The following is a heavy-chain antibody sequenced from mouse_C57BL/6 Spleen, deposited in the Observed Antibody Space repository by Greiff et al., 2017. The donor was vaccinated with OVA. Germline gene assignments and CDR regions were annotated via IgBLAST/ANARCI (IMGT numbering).Heavy chain of an antibody. Sequence: VQLQQSGPELVKPGASVKISCKASGYTFTDYYMNWVKQSHGKSLEWIGDINPNNGGTSYNQKFKGKATLTVDKPSSTAYMELRSLTSEDSAVYYCAREGTVVATRYFDVWGTGTTVTVSS. CDR3: AREGTVVATRYFDV. CDR2: INPNNGGT. D-gene: IGHD1-1*01. J-gene: IGHJ1*03. V-gene: IGHV1-26*01. CDR1: GYTFTDYY.